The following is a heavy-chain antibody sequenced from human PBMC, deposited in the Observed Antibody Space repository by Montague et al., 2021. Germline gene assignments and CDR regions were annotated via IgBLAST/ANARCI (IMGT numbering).Heavy chain of an antibody. D-gene: IGHD3-3*01. Sequence: SLRLSCPASGFIFNNHVMNWVRQAPGKGLEWVSGINGNSINIDYADSVKGRFTISRDNAKNSLYLQMNSLRAEDTAFYYCVKDTRDYYPDFWGQGILVTVSS. CDR1: GFIFNNHV. CDR2: INGNSINI. V-gene: IGHV3-9*01. J-gene: IGHJ4*02. CDR3: VKDTRDYYPDF.